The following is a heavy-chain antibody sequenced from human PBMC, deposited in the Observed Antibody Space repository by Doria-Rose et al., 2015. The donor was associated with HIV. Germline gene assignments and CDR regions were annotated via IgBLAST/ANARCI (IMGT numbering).Heavy chain of an antibody. J-gene: IGHJ4*02. CDR2: SFSDDDR. D-gene: IGHD6-13*01. CDR1: GVSLSSPGMG. CDR3: ARIKSSRWYHKYYFDF. V-gene: IGHV2-26*01. Sequence: QITLKESGPVLVKPTETLTLTCTVSGVSLSSPGMGVSWIRQPPGKALEWLANSFSDDDRSYKTSLKSRLTISRGTSKSRVVVTMTDMDPVDTATYYCARIKSSRWYHKYYFDFWGQGTLVIVSA.